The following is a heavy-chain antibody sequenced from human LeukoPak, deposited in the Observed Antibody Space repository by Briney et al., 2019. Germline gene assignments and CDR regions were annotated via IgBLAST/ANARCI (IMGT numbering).Heavy chain of an antibody. Sequence: GGSLRLSCSASGFTFNNYAMSWVCQAPGKGLEWVSGISGSGTTTNFAESVRNRLTISRDNSKNTLSLQMNSLRDEDTAVYYCARGRVAAAGPWYYFDYWGQGTLVTVS. V-gene: IGHV3-23*01. J-gene: IGHJ4*02. CDR1: GFTFNNYA. CDR2: ISGSGTTT. CDR3: ARGRVAAAGPWYYFDY. D-gene: IGHD6-25*01.